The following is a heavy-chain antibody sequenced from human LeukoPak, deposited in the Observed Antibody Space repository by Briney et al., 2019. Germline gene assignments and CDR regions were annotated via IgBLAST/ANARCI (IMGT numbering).Heavy chain of an antibody. J-gene: IGHJ6*03. Sequence: ASVTVSCKASGYTFTSYDINWVRQATGQGLEWMGWMNPNSGNTGYAQKFQGRVTMTRNTSISTAYMELSSLRSEDTAVYYCARRDHTYYDFWSGYYSYYMDVWGKGTTVTVSS. D-gene: IGHD3-3*01. V-gene: IGHV1-8*01. CDR1: GYTFTSYD. CDR3: ARRDHTYYDFWSGYYSYYMDV. CDR2: MNPNSGNT.